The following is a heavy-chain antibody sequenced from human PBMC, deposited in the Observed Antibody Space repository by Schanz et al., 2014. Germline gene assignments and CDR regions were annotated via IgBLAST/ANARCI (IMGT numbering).Heavy chain of an antibody. D-gene: IGHD6-6*01. V-gene: IGHV3-23*04. J-gene: IGHJ6*02. CDR2: ITSNGGGT. CDR1: GFTFSSSW. Sequence: EVHLVESGGGLVQPGGSLRLSCAASGFTFSSSWMHWVRQAPGKGLEWVSTITSNGGGTYYADSVKGRFTISRDNAKNTLYLQMNSLRVEDTAEYYCAKNWKGHHITGRPGWSDGMDVWGQGTTVTVSS. CDR3: AKNWKGHHITGRPGWSDGMDV.